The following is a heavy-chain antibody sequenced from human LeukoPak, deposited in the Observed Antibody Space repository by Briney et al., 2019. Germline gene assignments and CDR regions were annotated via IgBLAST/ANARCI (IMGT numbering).Heavy chain of an antibody. CDR3: TSSNRGSGNY. CDR2: IRSKAYGGTT. CDR1: GFTFGDYA. J-gene: IGHJ4*02. D-gene: IGHD1-26*01. V-gene: IGHV3-49*04. Sequence: PGGSLRLSCTGSGFTFGDYAMSWVRQAPGKGLEWVGFIRSKAYGGTTEYAASVKGRFTISRDDSKSIAYLQMNSLKTEDTAVYYCTSSNRGSGNYWGQGTLVTVSS.